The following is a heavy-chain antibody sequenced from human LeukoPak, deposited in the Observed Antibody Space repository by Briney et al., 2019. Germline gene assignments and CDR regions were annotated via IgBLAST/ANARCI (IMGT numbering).Heavy chain of an antibody. Sequence: GGSLRLSCAASGFTFGRYGMNWVRQAPGKGLEWLSYIGSTSTTMYYADSVKGRFTISRDNAKNSLYLQMNSLRDEDTAVYYFARGFYGAGTYLFDYWGQGTLVTVSS. J-gene: IGHJ4*02. CDR2: IGSTSTTM. D-gene: IGHD3-10*01. CDR1: GFTFGRYG. V-gene: IGHV3-48*02. CDR3: ARGFYGAGTYLFDY.